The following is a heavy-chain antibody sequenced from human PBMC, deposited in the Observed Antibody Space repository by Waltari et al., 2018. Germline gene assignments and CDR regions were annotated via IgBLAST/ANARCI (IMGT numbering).Heavy chain of an antibody. J-gene: IGHJ4*02. D-gene: IGHD1-26*01. CDR3: ARGEVGALTFDY. Sequence: QVQLQESGPGLVKPSQTLSLTCTVSGGSISSGSYYWSWIRQPAGKGLEWIGYIYTSGSTNYNPSLKSRVTISVDTSKNQFSLKLSSVTAADTAVYYCARGEVGALTFDYWGQGTLVIVSS. CDR2: IYTSGST. CDR1: GGSISSGSYY. V-gene: IGHV4-61*09.